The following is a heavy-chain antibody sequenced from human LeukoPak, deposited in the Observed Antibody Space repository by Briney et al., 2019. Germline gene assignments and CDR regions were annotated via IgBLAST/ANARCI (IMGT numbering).Heavy chain of an antibody. CDR3: ARVSFDY. J-gene: IGHJ4*02. Sequence: GGSLRLSCAASGFXFNTYSMNWVRQAPGKGLEWISYISATSSAIHYADSVKGRFTISRDNAQNSLYLQMNSLRDEDTAVYYCARVSFDYWGQGCLVTVSS. V-gene: IGHV3-48*02. CDR2: ISATSSAI. CDR1: GFXFNTYS.